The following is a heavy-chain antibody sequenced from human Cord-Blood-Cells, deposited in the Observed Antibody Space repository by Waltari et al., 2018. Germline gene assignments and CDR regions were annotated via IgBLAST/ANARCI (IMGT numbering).Heavy chain of an antibody. CDR1: GYTFTGYY. J-gene: IGHJ4*02. CDR3: ASGVITFGGVIVIGVDY. Sequence: QVQLVQSGAEVKKPGASVTVSCKASGYTFTGYYMHWVRQAPGQGLEWMGGINPNSGGTNYAQEVQGWGTMTRDTSISTAYMELSRLRSDDTAVYYCASGVITFGGVIVIGVDYWGQGTLVTVSS. D-gene: IGHD3-16*02. CDR2: INPNSGGT. V-gene: IGHV1-2*04.